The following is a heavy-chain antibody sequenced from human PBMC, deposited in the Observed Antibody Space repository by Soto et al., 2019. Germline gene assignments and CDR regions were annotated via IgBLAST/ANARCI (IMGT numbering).Heavy chain of an antibody. Sequence: ASVKVSCKVSGYTLTELSMHWVRQAPGKGLEWMGGFDPEDGETIYAQKFQGRVTMTEDTSTDTAYMELSSLRSEDTAVYYCATGSTTTVTTPYYYMDVWGKGTTVTVSS. J-gene: IGHJ6*03. CDR2: FDPEDGET. CDR3: ATGSTTTVTTPYYYMDV. CDR1: GYTLTELS. D-gene: IGHD4-17*01. V-gene: IGHV1-24*01.